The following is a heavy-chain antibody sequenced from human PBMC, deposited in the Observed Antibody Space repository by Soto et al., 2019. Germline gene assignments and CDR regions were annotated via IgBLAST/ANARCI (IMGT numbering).Heavy chain of an antibody. CDR2: IGFAGDT. J-gene: IGHJ5*02. Sequence: GGSLRLSCGASGFIFSNFDMHWVRQTTEKGLEWVSGIGFAGDTNYSGSVKGRFTISRENAKNSLFLQMNSLRVGDTAVYYCVRGPPGGFDPWGQGTLVTVSS. CDR3: VRGPPGGFDP. CDR1: GFIFSNFD. V-gene: IGHV3-13*01. D-gene: IGHD3-10*01.